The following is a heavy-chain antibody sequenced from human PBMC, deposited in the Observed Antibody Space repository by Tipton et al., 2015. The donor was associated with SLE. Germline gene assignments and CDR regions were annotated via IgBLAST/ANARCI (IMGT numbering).Heavy chain of an antibody. CDR2: INHSGGT. J-gene: IGHJ4*02. V-gene: IGHV4-34*01. D-gene: IGHD1-1*01. CDR3: ATHDGADY. Sequence: TLSLTCAVYGGSFSGYYWSWIRQPPGKGLEWIGEINHSGGTNYNPSLKSRVTIFVDTCKNQFSLKMNPVTAADTAVYYCATHDGADYWGQGTLVTVSS. CDR1: GGSFSGYY.